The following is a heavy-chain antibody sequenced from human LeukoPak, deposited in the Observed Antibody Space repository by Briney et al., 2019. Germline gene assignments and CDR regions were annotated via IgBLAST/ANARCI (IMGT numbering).Heavy chain of an antibody. CDR3: AREVVLSTSAWFEY. D-gene: IGHD3-22*01. CDR1: GFTFSSYW. V-gene: IGHV3-7*01. Sequence: GGSLRLSCAGSGFTFSSYWMSWVRQAPGKGLEWVANIKEDGTEKYYQDSVKGRFTISRDNAKNSLYLQMNSLRAEDTAVYYCAREVVLSTSAWFEYWGQGTLVTVSS. J-gene: IGHJ4*02. CDR2: IKEDGTEK.